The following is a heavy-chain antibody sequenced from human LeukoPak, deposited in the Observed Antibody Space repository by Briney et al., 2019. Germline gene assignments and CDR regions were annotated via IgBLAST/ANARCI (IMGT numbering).Heavy chain of an antibody. J-gene: IGHJ6*04. D-gene: IGHD3-9*01. CDR1: GFTFTSSA. Sequence: SVKVSCKASGFTFTSSAVQWVRQARGQRLEWIGWIVVGSGNTNYAQKFQERVTITRDMSTSTAYMELSSPRSEDTAVYYCAAGTRYFDWLPHYYYYGMDVWGKGTTVTVSS. CDR3: AAGTRYFDWLPHYYYYGMDV. V-gene: IGHV1-58*01. CDR2: IVVGSGNT.